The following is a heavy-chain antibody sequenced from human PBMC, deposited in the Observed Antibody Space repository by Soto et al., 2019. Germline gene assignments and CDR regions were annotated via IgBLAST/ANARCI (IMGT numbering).Heavy chain of an antibody. CDR1: GYTFTSYG. CDR3: ARGRRGYSYGPEGGWFHP. J-gene: IGHJ5*02. CDR2: ISAYNGNT. Sequence: ASVKVYCKASGYTFTSYGISWVRQAPGQGLEWMGWISAYNGNTNYAQKLQGRVTMTTDTSTSTAYMELRSLRSDDTAVYYCARGRRGYSYGPEGGWFHPCGQGTLVTVSS. D-gene: IGHD5-18*01. V-gene: IGHV1-18*04.